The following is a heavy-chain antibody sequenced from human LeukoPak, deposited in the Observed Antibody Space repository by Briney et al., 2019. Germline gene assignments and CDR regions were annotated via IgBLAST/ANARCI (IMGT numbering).Heavy chain of an antibody. CDR2: IYYSGST. CDR3: ARDAEDAPYDL. J-gene: IGHJ2*01. D-gene: IGHD2-15*01. V-gene: IGHV4-39*07. Sequence: SETLSLTCTVSGGSISSSSYYWGWIRQPPGKGLEWIGSIYYSGSTYYNPSLKSRVTISVDTSKNQFSLKLSSVTAADTAVYYCARDAEDAPYDLWGRGILVTVSS. CDR1: GGSISSSSYY.